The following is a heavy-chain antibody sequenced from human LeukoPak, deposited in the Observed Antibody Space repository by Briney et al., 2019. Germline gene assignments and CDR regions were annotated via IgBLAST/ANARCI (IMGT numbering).Heavy chain of an antibody. V-gene: IGHV3-74*01. Sequence: GGSLRLSCVVSGFTFSSYWMHWVRQAPGKGLVWVSRINTDGSSTTYADSVKGRFTISRDNAKNTLYLQMNSLRAEDTAVYYCARDRSGEYDFWSGYLDAFDIWGQGTMVTVSS. CDR3: ARDRSGEYDFWSGYLDAFDI. D-gene: IGHD3-3*01. CDR2: INTDGSST. J-gene: IGHJ3*02. CDR1: GFTFSSYW.